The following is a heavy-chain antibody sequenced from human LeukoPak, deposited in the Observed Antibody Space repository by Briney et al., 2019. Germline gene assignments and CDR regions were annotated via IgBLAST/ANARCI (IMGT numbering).Heavy chain of an antibody. V-gene: IGHV4-59*01. CDR1: GGSISSYY. J-gene: IGHJ3*02. Sequence: KPSETLSLTCTVSGGSISSYYWSWIRQPPGKGLEWIGYIYYSGSTNCNPSVKSRVAMSVDTSKKQFSLKLSSLTAADTAVYYCARGGTAVIAPYAFDIWGQGTMVTVPS. D-gene: IGHD4-23*01. CDR3: ARGGTAVIAPYAFDI. CDR2: IYYSGST.